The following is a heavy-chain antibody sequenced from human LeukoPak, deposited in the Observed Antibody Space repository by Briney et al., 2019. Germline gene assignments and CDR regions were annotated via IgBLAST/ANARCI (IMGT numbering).Heavy chain of an antibody. CDR2: INHSGST. V-gene: IGHV4-34*01. CDR1: GGSFSGYY. CDR3: ARSDYGDYCGGNYY. Sequence: SETLSLTCTVYGGSFSGYYWSWIRQPPGKGLEWIGEINHSGSTNYNPSLKSRVTISVDTSKNQFSLKLSSVTAADTAVYYCARSDYGDYCGGNYYWGQGTLVTVSS. J-gene: IGHJ4*02. D-gene: IGHD4-17*01.